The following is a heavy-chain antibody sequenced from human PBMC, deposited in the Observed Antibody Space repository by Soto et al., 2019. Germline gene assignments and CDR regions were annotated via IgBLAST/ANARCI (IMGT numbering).Heavy chain of an antibody. D-gene: IGHD3-10*01. CDR1: GFTFSSYS. Sequence: PGGSLRLSCASSGFTFSSYSMNWVRQAPGKGLEWVSYISSSSSTIYYADSVKGRFTISRDNAKNSLYLQMNSLRAEDTAVYYCARVGYGSGPYYMDVWGKGTTVTVTS. V-gene: IGHV3-48*01. J-gene: IGHJ6*03. CDR2: ISSSSSTI. CDR3: ARVGYGSGPYYMDV.